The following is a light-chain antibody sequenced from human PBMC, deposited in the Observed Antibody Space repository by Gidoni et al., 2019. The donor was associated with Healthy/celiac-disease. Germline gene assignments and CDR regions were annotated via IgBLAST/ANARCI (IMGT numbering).Light chain of an antibody. V-gene: IGLV2-14*01. CDR1: SSDVGGYNY. CDR3: SSYTSSSTLR. Sequence: QSALTQPASVSGSPGHSITISCTGTSSDVGGYNYVSWYQQHPGKAPKLMIYEVSNRPSGVSNRFSGSKSGNTASLTISGLQAEDEADYYCSSYTSSSTLRIGGGTKLTVL. J-gene: IGLJ2*01. CDR2: EVS.